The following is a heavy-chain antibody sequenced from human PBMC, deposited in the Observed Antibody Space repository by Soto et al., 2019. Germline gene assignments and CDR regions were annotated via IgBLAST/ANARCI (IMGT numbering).Heavy chain of an antibody. CDR2: IYHSGST. CDR3: ARDPGRGSYLNYYFDY. D-gene: IGHD1-26*01. CDR1: GYSISSGYY. Sequence: PSETLSLTCAVSGYSISSGYYWGWIRQPPGKGLEWIGSIYHSGSTYYNPSLKSRVTISVDTSKNRFSLKLSSVTAADTAVYYCARDPGRGSYLNYYFDYWGQGTLVTVSS. V-gene: IGHV4-38-2*02. J-gene: IGHJ4*02.